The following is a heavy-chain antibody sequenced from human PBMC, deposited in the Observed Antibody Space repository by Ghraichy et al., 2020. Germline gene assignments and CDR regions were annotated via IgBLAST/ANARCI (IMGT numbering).Heavy chain of an antibody. CDR2: ISGSGGST. CDR1: GFTFSSYA. J-gene: IGHJ5*02. Sequence: GESLNISCVASGFTFSSYAMSWVRQAPGKGLEWVSGISGSGGSTYYADPVKGRFTISRDNSKNTLFLQVNSLRAEDTAIYYCAKDRDCNATSCYVGGNWFDPWGQGTLVTVCS. D-gene: IGHD2-2*01. V-gene: IGHV3-23*01. CDR3: AKDRDCNATSCYVGGNWFDP.